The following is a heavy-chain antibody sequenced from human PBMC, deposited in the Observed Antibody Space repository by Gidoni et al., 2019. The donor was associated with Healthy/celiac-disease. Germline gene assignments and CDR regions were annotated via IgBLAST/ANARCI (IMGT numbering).Heavy chain of an antibody. CDR3: ARGYYYDSSGYYYFDY. V-gene: IGHV4-34*01. Sequence: QVQLQQWGAGLLKPSETLSLTCAVYGGSFSGYYWSWIRQPPGKGLEWIGEINHSGSTNYNPSLKSRVTISVDTSKNQFSLKLSSGTAADTAVYYCARGYYYDSSGYYYFDYWGQGTLVTVSS. J-gene: IGHJ4*02. CDR2: INHSGST. D-gene: IGHD3-22*01. CDR1: GGSFSGYY.